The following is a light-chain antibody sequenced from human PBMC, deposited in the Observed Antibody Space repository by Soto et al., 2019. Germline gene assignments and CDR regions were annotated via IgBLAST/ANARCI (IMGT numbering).Light chain of an antibody. CDR3: LQYVTYPLT. CDR2: KAS. V-gene: IGKV1-5*03. CDR1: QTIGSE. Sequence: DIQMTQSPSTLSASIVDRVTITCGASQTIGSELAWYQQKPGKAPELLIYKASSLESGVPSTFSGSGSGTEFSLTVSSLQPDDFATYYCLQYVTYPLTFGGGTKVDIK. J-gene: IGKJ4*01.